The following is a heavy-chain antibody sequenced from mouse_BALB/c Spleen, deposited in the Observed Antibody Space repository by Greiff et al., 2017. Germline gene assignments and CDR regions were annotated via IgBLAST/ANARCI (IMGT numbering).Heavy chain of an antibody. Sequence: VQLQQSGPELVKPGASVKISCKASGYSFTGYYMHWVKQSHVKSLEWIGRINPYNGATSYNQNFKDKASLTVDKSSSTAYMELHSLTSEDSAVYYCARGEDYDAMDYWGQGTSVTVSS. V-gene: IGHV1-31*01. CDR2: INPYNGAT. CDR1: GYSFTGYY. J-gene: IGHJ4*01. CDR3: ARGEDYDAMDY.